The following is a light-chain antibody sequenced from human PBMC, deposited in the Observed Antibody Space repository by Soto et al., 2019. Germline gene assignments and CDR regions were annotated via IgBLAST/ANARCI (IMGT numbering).Light chain of an antibody. J-gene: IGKJ2*01. Sequence: ETVLTQSPGTVSLSPGERATLSCTTSQSVRSNYLAWYQQKPGQAPRLLIYGVFSRATGIPDRFSGSGSGTDFTVTISGLEPEDSAVYYCQHYDGSLRTFGQGTKLEI. CDR2: GVF. CDR3: QHYDGSLRT. V-gene: IGKV3-20*01. CDR1: QSVRSNY.